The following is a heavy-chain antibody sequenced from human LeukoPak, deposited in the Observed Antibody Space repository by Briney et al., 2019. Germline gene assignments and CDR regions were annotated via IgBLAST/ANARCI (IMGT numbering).Heavy chain of an antibody. J-gene: IGHJ5*02. D-gene: IGHD4-17*01. V-gene: IGHV4-59*05. CDR1: GGSISSYY. CDR3: ARQDYYGDYVEEEFDP. Sequence: SETLSLTCTVSGGSISSYYWSWIRQPPGKWLEWIGSIYYSGSTYYNPSLKSRVTISVDTSKNQFSLKLSSVTAADTAVYYCARQDYYGDYVEEEFDPWGQGTLVTVSS. CDR2: IYYSGST.